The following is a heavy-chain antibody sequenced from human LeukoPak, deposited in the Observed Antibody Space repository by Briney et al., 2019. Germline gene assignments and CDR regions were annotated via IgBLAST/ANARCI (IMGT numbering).Heavy chain of an antibody. V-gene: IGHV4-39*01. Sequence: SETLSLTCTVSGGSISSSSYYWGWIRQAPGKGLEWIGSIYYSGSTYYNPSLKSRVTISVDTSKNQFSLKLSSVTAADTAVYYCARHSEYYDSSGYSFTFEDWGQGALVTVSS. CDR2: IYYSGST. CDR1: GGSISSSSYY. CDR3: ARHSEYYDSSGYSFTFED. D-gene: IGHD3-22*01. J-gene: IGHJ4*02.